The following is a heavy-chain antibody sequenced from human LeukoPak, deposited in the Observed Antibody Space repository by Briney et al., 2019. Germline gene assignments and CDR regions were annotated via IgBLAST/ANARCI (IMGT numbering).Heavy chain of an antibody. CDR1: GDSISNYY. CDR2: MYISGTT. Sequence: SETLSLTCNVSGDSISNYYWSWVRQPAGKGLEWIGRMYISGTTNYNPSLRSRIDMSMDTSKNQFSLRVRSATAADTAVYYCARENYYDSSGYSEGMDVWGQGTTVTVS. V-gene: IGHV4-4*07. D-gene: IGHD3-22*01. CDR3: ARENYYDSSGYSEGMDV. J-gene: IGHJ6*02.